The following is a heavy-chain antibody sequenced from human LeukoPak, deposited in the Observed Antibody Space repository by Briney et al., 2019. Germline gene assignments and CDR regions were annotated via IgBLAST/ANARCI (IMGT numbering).Heavy chain of an antibody. CDR1: GYTFTNYG. J-gene: IGHJ4*02. V-gene: IGHV1-18*01. CDR2: ISALNGNP. CDR3: TRVDTSAYYYPPDY. D-gene: IGHD3-22*01. Sequence: GASVKVSCKASGYTFTNYGISRVRQAPGQGLEWMGWISALNGNPNYAQNLQGRVTMTTDTSTSTAYMELRSLRSDDTAIYYCTRVDTSAYYYPPDYWGQGTLVTVSS.